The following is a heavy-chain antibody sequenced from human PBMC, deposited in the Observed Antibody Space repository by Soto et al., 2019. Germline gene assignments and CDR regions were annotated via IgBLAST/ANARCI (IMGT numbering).Heavy chain of an antibody. CDR1: GYTFTSYY. Sequence: ASVKVSCKASGYTFTSYYMHWVREAPGQGLEWMGIINPSGGSTSYAQKFQGRVTMTRDTSTSTVYMELSSLRSEDTAVYYCARASSSSSERTYFDYWGQGTLVTVSS. CDR2: INPSGGST. V-gene: IGHV1-46*01. D-gene: IGHD6-6*01. J-gene: IGHJ4*02. CDR3: ARASSSSSERTYFDY.